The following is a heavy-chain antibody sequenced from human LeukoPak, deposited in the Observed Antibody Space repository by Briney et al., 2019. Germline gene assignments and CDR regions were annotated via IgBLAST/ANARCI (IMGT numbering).Heavy chain of an antibody. CDR3: ARDGNGGFDY. Sequence: PSETLSLTCTVSGGSISSYYWSWIRQPPGKGLEWIGYIYYSGSTNYNPSLKSRVTISVDTSKNQFSLKLSSVTAADTAVYYCARDGNGGFDYWGQGTLVTVSS. D-gene: IGHD7-27*01. V-gene: IGHV4-59*01. J-gene: IGHJ4*02. CDR2: IYYSGST. CDR1: GGSISSYY.